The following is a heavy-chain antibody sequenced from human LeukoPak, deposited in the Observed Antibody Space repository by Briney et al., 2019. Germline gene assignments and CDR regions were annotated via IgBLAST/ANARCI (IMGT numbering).Heavy chain of an antibody. V-gene: IGHV4-34*01. CDR1: GGSFSGYY. CDR3: ARDSIAAAENAFDI. CDR2: INHSGST. J-gene: IGHJ3*02. D-gene: IGHD6-13*01. Sequence: PSETLSLTCAVYGGSFSGYYWSWIRQPPGKGLEWIGEINHSGSTNYNPSLKSRVTISVDTSKNQFSLKLSSVTAADTAVYYCARDSIAAAENAFDIWGQGTMVTVSS.